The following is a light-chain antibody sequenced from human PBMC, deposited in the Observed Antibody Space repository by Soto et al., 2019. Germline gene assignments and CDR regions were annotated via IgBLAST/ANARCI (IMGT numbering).Light chain of an antibody. J-gene: IGLJ3*02. Sequence: QSALTQPASVSGSPGQSITISCTGTSSDVGSYNLVSWYQHHPGKAPRLIIYGGNKRHSGVSNRVSGSKSGNTASLTISGLQPEDEADYYCWSYAGGTSVVFGGGTKLTVL. CDR1: SSDVGSYNL. CDR2: GGN. CDR3: WSYAGGTSVV. V-gene: IGLV2-23*01.